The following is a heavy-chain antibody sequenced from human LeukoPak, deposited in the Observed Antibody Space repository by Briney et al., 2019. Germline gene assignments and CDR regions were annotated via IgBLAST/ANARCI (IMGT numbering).Heavy chain of an antibody. CDR3: ARDLRTLVGATKRYYYYYMDV. Sequence: PSETLSLTCAVYGGSFSAYYWTWIRQPPGKGLEWIGEINHSGSTNYNPSLKSRVTISVDTSKNQFSLKLSSVTAADTAVYYCARDLRTLVGATKRYYYYYMDVWGKGTTATISS. CDR2: INHSGST. CDR1: GGSFSAYY. V-gene: IGHV4-34*01. J-gene: IGHJ6*03. D-gene: IGHD1-26*01.